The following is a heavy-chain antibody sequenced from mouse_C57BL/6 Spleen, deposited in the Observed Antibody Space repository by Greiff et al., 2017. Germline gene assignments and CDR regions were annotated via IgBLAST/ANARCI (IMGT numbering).Heavy chain of an antibody. CDR2: IDPENGDT. V-gene: IGHV14-4*01. D-gene: IGHD1-1*01. J-gene: IGHJ1*03. Sequence: VQLQQSGAELVRPGASVKLSCTASGFNIQDDYMHWVKQRPEQGLEWIGWIDPENGDTKYASKFQGKATITEDTSSNTAYLQLSSLTSEDTAVYDCTTNYGSRFLWYFDVWGKGTTVTVSS. CDR3: TTNYGSRFLWYFDV. CDR1: GFNIQDDY.